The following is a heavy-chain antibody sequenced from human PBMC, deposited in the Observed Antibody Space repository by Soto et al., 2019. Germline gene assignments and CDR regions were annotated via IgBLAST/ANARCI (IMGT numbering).Heavy chain of an antibody. D-gene: IGHD3-3*01. V-gene: IGHV1-18*04. CDR3: ARDPVLRFLEWLSPPDY. J-gene: IGHJ4*02. CDR2: ISAYNGNT. Sequence: GASVKVSCKASGYTFTSYGISWVRQAPGQGLEWMGWISAYNGNTNYAQKLQGRVTMTTDTSTSTAYMELRSLRSDDTAVYYRARDPVLRFLEWLSPPDYWGQGTLVTVSS. CDR1: GYTFTSYG.